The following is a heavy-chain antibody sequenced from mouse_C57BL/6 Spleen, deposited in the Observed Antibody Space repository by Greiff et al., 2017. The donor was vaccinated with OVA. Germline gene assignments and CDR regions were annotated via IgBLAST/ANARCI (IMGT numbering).Heavy chain of an antibody. CDR1: GYTFTSYW. V-gene: IGHV1-5*01. J-gene: IGHJ4*01. Sequence: VQLQQSGTVLARPGASVKMSCKTSGYTFTSYWMHWVKQRPGQGLEWIGAIYPGNSDTSYNQKFKGKAKLTAVTSASTAYMELSSLTNEDSAVDYCTRDPPLIKDAMDDWGQGTSVTVSS. CDR3: TRDPPLIKDAMDD. CDR2: IYPGNSDT.